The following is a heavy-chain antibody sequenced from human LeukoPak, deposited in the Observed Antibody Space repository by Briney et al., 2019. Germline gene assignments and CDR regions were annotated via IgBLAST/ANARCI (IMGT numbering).Heavy chain of an antibody. J-gene: IGHJ4*02. V-gene: IGHV3-73*01. CDR1: GFTFSGSA. D-gene: IGHD3-16*01. CDR3: STGITFNSAPSQGVDY. CDR2: IRSKASSYAT. Sequence: GGSLRLSCAASGFTFSGSAMHWVRRASGKGLEWVGRIRSKASSYATAYAASVKGRFTISRDDSKNTAYLQMNSLNTEDTAVYYCSTGITFNSAPSQGVDYWGQGTLVTVSS.